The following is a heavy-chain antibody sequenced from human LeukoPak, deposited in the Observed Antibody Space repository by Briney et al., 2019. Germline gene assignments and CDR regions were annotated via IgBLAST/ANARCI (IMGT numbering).Heavy chain of an antibody. CDR1: GFTFDDYG. Sequence: PGGSLRLSCAASGFTFDDYGMIWVRHAPGKGLEWVSGINWNGGSTGYADSVKGRFTISRDNAKNSPYLQMNSLRAEDTALYYCARNPMVYASPHWFDPWGQGTLVTVSS. CDR2: INWNGGST. CDR3: ARNPMVYASPHWFDP. D-gene: IGHD2-8*01. V-gene: IGHV3-20*04. J-gene: IGHJ5*02.